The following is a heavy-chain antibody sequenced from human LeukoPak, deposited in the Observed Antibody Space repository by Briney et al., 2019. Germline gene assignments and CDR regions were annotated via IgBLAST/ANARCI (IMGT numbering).Heavy chain of an antibody. Sequence: SVKVSCKASGGTFSSYAISWGRQAPGQGLEWMGGIIPIFGTANYAQKFQGRVTITADESTSTAYMELSSLRSEDTAVYYCATTNGHDSSGYYFNWGQGTLVTVSS. CDR3: ATTNGHDSSGYYFN. D-gene: IGHD3-22*01. CDR1: GGTFSSYA. J-gene: IGHJ4*02. V-gene: IGHV1-69*13. CDR2: IIPIFGTA.